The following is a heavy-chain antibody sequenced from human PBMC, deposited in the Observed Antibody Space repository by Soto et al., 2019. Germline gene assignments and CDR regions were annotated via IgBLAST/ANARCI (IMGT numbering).Heavy chain of an antibody. Sequence: QITLKESGPPLMKPTQTLTLTCTFSGFSLSTSGVGVAWIRKPPGTALAWLALIFSDDDKRYTPSLKSRLTITKDVSNNHVVLTMTNMYPVAIATYYCAHRGKRYCYSWGQGTLVTVSS. CDR3: AHRGKRYCYS. V-gene: IGHV2-5*02. CDR1: GFSLSTSGVG. J-gene: IGHJ4*02. D-gene: IGHD2-15*01. CDR2: IFSDDDK.